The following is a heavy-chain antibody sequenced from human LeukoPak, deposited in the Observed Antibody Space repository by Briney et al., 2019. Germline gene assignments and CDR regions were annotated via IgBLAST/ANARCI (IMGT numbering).Heavy chain of an antibody. CDR2: IYYTART. D-gene: IGHD2-21*01. Sequence: SETLSLTCVVSGGSISSTSYYWGWIRQPPGKGLEWIGYIYYTARTFYNPSLKSRVTISVDTSKNLFSLKLSSVTAADTAVYYCARVERYESILDAFDIWGRGTMVTVSS. CDR1: GGSISSTSYY. CDR3: ARVERYESILDAFDI. V-gene: IGHV4-39*07. J-gene: IGHJ3*02.